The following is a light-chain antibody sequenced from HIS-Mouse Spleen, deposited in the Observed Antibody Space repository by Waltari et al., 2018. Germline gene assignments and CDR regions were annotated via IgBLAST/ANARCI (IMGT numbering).Light chain of an antibody. CDR3: QAWDSSYSV. Sequence: SYELTQPPSVSVSPGQTASITCSGDKLGDDYACWYQQKPCQSPVLVIYQDSKRPSGIPERFSGSNSGNTAPLTISGTQAMDEADYYCQAWDSSYSVFGGGTKLTVL. CDR1: KLGDDY. J-gene: IGLJ2*01. V-gene: IGLV3-1*01. CDR2: QDS.